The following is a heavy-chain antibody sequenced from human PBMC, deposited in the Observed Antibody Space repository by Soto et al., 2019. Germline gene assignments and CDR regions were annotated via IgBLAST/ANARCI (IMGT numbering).Heavy chain of an antibody. D-gene: IGHD2-15*01. Sequence: ASLKVSCKASGYTFTGYYMHWVRQAPGQGLEWMGWINPNSGGTNYAQKFQGRVTMTRDTSISTAYMELSRLRSDETAVYYCARPLLRRRDFDYWGQGTLVTVSS. CDR1: GYTFTGYY. J-gene: IGHJ4*02. V-gene: IGHV1-2*02. CDR2: INPNSGGT. CDR3: ARPLLRRRDFDY.